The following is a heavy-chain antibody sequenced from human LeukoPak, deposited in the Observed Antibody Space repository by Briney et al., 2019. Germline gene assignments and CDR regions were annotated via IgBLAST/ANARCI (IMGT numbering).Heavy chain of an antibody. Sequence: GRSLRLSCAASGFTFGSHGMHWVRQAPGKGLEWVAVISYDGTNKYYADSVKGRFTISRDNSKNTLYLQMNSLRAEDTAVYYCAKEGDKSYYFYFQHWGQGTLVTVSS. CDR2: ISYDGTNK. CDR3: AKEGDKSYYFYFQH. D-gene: IGHD1-26*01. V-gene: IGHV3-30*18. CDR1: GFTFGSHG. J-gene: IGHJ1*01.